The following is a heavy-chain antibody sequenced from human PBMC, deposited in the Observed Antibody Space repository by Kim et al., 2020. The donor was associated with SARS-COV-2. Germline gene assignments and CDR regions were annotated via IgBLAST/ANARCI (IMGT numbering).Heavy chain of an antibody. D-gene: IGHD5-18*01. J-gene: IGHJ6*02. CDR1: GFTFNNFA. Sequence: GGPLRLSCAASGFTFNNFAMSWVRQAPGKGLEWVSSISGSGGRTYYADSVKGRFTISRDKSKNTLYLQMNSLRADDTAVYYCAKDYMVDTAMVVYYYGLDVWGQGTTVTVSS. CDR3: AKDYMVDTAMVVYYYGLDV. V-gene: IGHV3-23*01. CDR2: ISGSGGRT.